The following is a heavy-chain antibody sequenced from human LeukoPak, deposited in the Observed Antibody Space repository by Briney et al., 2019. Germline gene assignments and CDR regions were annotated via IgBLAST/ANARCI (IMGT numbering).Heavy chain of an antibody. CDR3: AREAGWNTYYYGMDV. CDR2: IIPIFGTA. V-gene: IGHV1-69*13. J-gene: IGHJ6*04. Sequence: SVKVSCKASGGTFSSYAISWVRQAPGQGLEWMGGIIPIFGTANYAQKFQGRVTITAGESTSTAYMELSSLRSEDTAVYYCAREAGWNTYYYGMDVWGKETTVTVSS. CDR1: GGTFSSYA. D-gene: IGHD1/OR15-1a*01.